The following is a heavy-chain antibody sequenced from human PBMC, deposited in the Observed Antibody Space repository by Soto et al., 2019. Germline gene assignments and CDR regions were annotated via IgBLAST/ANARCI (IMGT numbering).Heavy chain of an antibody. J-gene: IGHJ4*02. CDR2: INHSGST. CDR1: DGSMNSDSSY. V-gene: IGHV4-39*01. Sequence: TLSLTCRVSDGSMNSDSSYWGWIRQPPGKGLEWIGVINHSGSTYHNLSLKGRVTMSVDASRNQFSLKLTSMTAADTAVYYCARLGGYVSVGYYYLWDSWGQGTLVTGSS. CDR3: ARLGGYVSVGYYYLWDS. D-gene: IGHD3-22*01.